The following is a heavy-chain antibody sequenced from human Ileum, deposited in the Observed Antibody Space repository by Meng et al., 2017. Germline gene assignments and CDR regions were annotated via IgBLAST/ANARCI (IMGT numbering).Heavy chain of an antibody. CDR3: SRGVAEN. CDR2: IYPHNGAT. CDR1: GYTFTGNN. J-gene: IGHJ4*02. V-gene: IGHV1-2*06. D-gene: IGHD6-19*01. Sequence: QVRLVQSGAEVKKPGASVTVSCKTSGYTFTGNNVHWVRQAPGQGLEWMGRIYPHNGATNYAQTFQGRVSMTGDTSIATAYMELNRLTSDDTAVYYCSRGVAENWGQGTLVTVSS.